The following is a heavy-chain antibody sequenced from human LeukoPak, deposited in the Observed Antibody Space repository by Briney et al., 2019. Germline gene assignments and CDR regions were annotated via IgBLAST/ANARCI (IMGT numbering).Heavy chain of an antibody. D-gene: IGHD3-10*01. V-gene: IGHV1-2*02. Sequence: ASVKVSCKASGGTFSSYAISWVRQAPGQGLEWMGWINPNSGGTNYAQKFQGRVTMTRDTSITTAYMELTSLRSDDTVVYYCARDLFYSVSGTYYNVGRVFNYWGQGTLVTVSS. CDR2: INPNSGGT. CDR3: ARDLFYSVSGTYYNVGRVFNY. J-gene: IGHJ4*02. CDR1: GGTFSSYA.